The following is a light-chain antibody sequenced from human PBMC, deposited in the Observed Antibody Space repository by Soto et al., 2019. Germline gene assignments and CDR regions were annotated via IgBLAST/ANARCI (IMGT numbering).Light chain of an antibody. CDR3: QQSYSFPLY. CDR1: QSISTY. J-gene: IGKJ5*01. CDR2: GAS. Sequence: DIQMSQSPSSLSASVGDRVTITCRASQSISTYLNWYQQKPGKAPELLISGASTLQSGVPSRFSGSGSGTEFTLTITCLQPDDFATYYCQQSYSFPLYFGHGTRLEIK. V-gene: IGKV1-39*01.